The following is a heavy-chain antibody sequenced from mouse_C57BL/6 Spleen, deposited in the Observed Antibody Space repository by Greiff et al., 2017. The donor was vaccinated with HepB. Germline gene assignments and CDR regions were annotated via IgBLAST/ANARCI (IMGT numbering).Heavy chain of an antibody. D-gene: IGHD1-1*01. CDR2: INPNYGTT. CDR1: GYSFTDYN. CDR3: ARSGITTVVEDYYAMDY. V-gene: IGHV1-39*01. J-gene: IGHJ4*01. Sequence: QLQESGPELVKPGASVKLSCKASGYSFTDYNMNWVQQSNGKSLEWIGVINPNYGTTSYNKKFKGKATLTVDQSSSTAYMQLNSLTSEDSAVYYCARSGITTVVEDYYAMDYWGQGTSVTVSS.